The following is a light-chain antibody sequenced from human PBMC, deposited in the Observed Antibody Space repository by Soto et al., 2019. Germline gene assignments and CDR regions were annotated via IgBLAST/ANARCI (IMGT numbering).Light chain of an antibody. CDR3: SSYGASTTL. Sequence: QAVLTQPASVSGSPGQSITIPCTGTSIDIGVYNYVSWYQQHPGKAPKLLIFDVSYRPSGISDRFSGSKSGNTASLTISGLQLEDEADYYCSSYGASTTLFGGGTKLTVL. J-gene: IGLJ2*01. CDR2: DVS. CDR1: SIDIGVYNY. V-gene: IGLV2-14*03.